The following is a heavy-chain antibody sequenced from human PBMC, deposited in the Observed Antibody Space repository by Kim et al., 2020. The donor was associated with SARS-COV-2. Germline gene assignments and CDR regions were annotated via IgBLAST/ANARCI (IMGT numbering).Heavy chain of an antibody. CDR1: GGTFSSYA. Sequence: SVKVSCKASGGTFSSYAISWVRQAPGQGLEWMGRIIPILGIANYAQKFQGRVTITADKSTSTAYMELSSLRSEDTAVYYCARGDVGAPFFDYWGQGTLVTVSS. CDR2: IIPILGIA. CDR3: ARGDVGAPFFDY. D-gene: IGHD1-26*01. J-gene: IGHJ4*02. V-gene: IGHV1-69*04.